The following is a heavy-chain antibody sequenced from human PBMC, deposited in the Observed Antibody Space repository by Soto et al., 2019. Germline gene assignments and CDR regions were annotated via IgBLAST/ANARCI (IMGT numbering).Heavy chain of an antibody. J-gene: IGHJ3*02. CDR2: MSHSGGT. V-gene: IGHV4-34*01. Sequence: EQLQQWGAGLLKPSETLSLTCAVYGGFVSSGSYYWSWIRQPPGKGLEWIGEMSHSGGTHFNPSLKSRVTISVDTSKNHFSLKISSVTAADTALYYCARVERGTATTVVDAFDIWGPGTMVTVSS. CDR1: GGFVSSGSYY. CDR3: ARVERGTATTVVDAFDI. D-gene: IGHD1-1*01.